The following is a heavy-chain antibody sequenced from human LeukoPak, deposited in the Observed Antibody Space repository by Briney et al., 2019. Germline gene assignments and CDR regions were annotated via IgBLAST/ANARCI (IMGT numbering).Heavy chain of an antibody. V-gene: IGHV3-7*01. Sequence: GGSLRLSCAASGFTFNRYWMNWVRQAPGKGLEWVANIKEDGSEVHYVESVKGRFTISRDNAKNSLYLQMNSLRAEDTAVYYCARASAAGDWFDPWGQGTLVTVSS. CDR1: GFTFNRYW. CDR2: IKEDGSEV. CDR3: ARASAAGDWFDP. D-gene: IGHD6-25*01. J-gene: IGHJ5*02.